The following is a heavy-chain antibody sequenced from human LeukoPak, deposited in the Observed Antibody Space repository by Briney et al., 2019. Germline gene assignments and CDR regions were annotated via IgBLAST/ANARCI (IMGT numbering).Heavy chain of an antibody. CDR1: GGSFSGYY. CDR2: INHSGST. D-gene: IGHD6-19*01. CDR3: ARGSGWYMVAFDL. V-gene: IGHV4-34*01. Sequence: PSETLSLTCAVYGGSFSGYYWSWIRQPPGKGLEWIGEINHSGSTNYNPSLKSRVTISVDTSKNQFSLKPSSVTAADTAVYYCARGSGWYMVAFDLWGQGTMVTVSS. J-gene: IGHJ3*01.